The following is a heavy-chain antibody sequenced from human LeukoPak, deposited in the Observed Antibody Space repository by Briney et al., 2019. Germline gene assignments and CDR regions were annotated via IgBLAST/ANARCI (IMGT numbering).Heavy chain of an antibody. CDR2: IKQDGSVQ. V-gene: IGHV3-7*03. CDR1: GFTFSNYW. Sequence: GGSLRLSCTASGFTFSNYWMSLVRQAPGKGLEWVANIKQDGSVQYYVDSVKGRFTISRDNAKNSLYLQMNSLRAEDTAVYYCARKWAVAGSSYFDYWGQGTLVTVSS. J-gene: IGHJ4*02. D-gene: IGHD6-19*01. CDR3: ARKWAVAGSSYFDY.